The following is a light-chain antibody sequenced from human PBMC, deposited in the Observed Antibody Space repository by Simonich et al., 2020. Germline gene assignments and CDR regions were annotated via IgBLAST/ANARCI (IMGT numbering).Light chain of an antibody. Sequence: QSALTQPASVSGSPGQSITISCTGTSSDVGRYNLVSWYQQNPGKAPKLMIYDVSKRPSGVSNRFSGSKSGNTASLTISGLQAEDEADYYCSSYTSSSSVVFGGGTKLTVL. CDR3: SSYTSSSSVV. J-gene: IGLJ2*01. CDR1: SSDVGRYNL. V-gene: IGLV2-14*02. CDR2: DVS.